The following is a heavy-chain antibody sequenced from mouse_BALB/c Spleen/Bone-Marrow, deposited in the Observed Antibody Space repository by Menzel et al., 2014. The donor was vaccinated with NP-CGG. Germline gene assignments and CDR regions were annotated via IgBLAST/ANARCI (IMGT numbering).Heavy chain of an antibody. D-gene: IGHD2-1*01. CDR3: ASPIYYGNYEGFAY. Sequence: VKLQESGPELVRPGVSVKISCKGSGYTFTDYAMHWVEQSHAKSLEWIGVISTYSGNTNYNQKFKGKSTMTVDKSSSTAYMELARLTSEDSAIYYCASPIYYGNYEGFAYWGQGTLVTVSA. CDR2: ISTYSGNT. CDR1: GYTFTDYA. J-gene: IGHJ3*01. V-gene: IGHV1-67*01.